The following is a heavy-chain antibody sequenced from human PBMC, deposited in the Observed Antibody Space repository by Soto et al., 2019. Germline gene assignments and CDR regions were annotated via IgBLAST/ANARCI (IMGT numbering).Heavy chain of an antibody. D-gene: IGHD3-22*01. J-gene: IGHJ5*02. CDR2: IIPIFGTA. CDR1: GGTFSSYA. V-gene: IGHV1-69*01. Sequence: QVQLVQSGAEVKKPGSSVKVSCKASGGTFSSYAISWVRHAPGQGLEWMGGIIPIFGTANYAQKFQGRVTITADESTSTAYMELSSLRSEDTAVYYWATIDSSGYYNWFDPWGQGTLVTVSS. CDR3: ATIDSSGYYNWFDP.